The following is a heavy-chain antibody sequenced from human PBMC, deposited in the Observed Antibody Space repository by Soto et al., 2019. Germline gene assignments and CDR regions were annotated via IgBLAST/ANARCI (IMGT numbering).Heavy chain of an antibody. J-gene: IGHJ3*02. CDR3: ARGANSAYDYGAFDI. CDR1: GGSISSGGYS. V-gene: IGHV4-30-2*01. Sequence: SETLSLTCAVSGGSISSGGYSWSWIRQPPGKGLEWIGYISQSGSTFYNVSPKSRVTIAGDRSKNQFSLNLSSVIVADTAVYYCARGANSAYDYGAFDIWGQGTMVTVSS. CDR2: ISQSGST. D-gene: IGHD5-12*01.